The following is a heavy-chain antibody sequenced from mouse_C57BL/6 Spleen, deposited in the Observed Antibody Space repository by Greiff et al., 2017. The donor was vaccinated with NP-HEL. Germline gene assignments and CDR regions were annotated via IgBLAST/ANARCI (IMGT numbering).Heavy chain of an antibody. D-gene: IGHD2-5*01. CDR3: ARRENDSNSLEMDY. CDR1: GYTFTSYW. Sequence: QVQLQQPGAELVKPGASVKLSCKASGYTFTSYWMQWVKQRPGQGLEWIGEIDPSDSYTNYNQKFKGKATLTVDTSSSTAYMQLSSLTSEDSAVYYCARRENDSNSLEMDYWGQGTSVTVSS. CDR2: IDPSDSYT. V-gene: IGHV1-50*01. J-gene: IGHJ4*01.